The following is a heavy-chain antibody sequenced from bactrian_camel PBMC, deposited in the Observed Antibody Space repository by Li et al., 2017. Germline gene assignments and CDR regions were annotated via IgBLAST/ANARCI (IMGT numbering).Heavy chain of an antibody. J-gene: IGHJ4*01. CDR3: AAGLMGTLHEYNS. D-gene: IGHD3*01. Sequence: HVQLVESGGGSVQAGGSLRLSCAASGDTYNNCSMYWHRQAPGNERELVSTISSDGTTTYADSVKGRFTISQDNAHNTLYLQMNSLKTEDTAMYDCAAGLMGTLHEYNSWGQGTQVTVS. CDR1: GDTYNNCS. V-gene: IGHV3S55*01. CDR2: ISSDGTT.